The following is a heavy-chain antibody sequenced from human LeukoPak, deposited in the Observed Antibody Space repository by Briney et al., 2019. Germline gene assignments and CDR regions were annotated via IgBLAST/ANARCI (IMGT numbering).Heavy chain of an antibody. CDR1: GGSISSGGYY. CDR3: SKDSHGTLYFDP. Sequence: SQTLSLTCTVSGGSISSGGYYWSWIRQHPGKGLEWIGYIYYSGSTYYNPSLKRGVTTSVDTYKNQFTLKLRSVSAADTVVYCCSKDSHGTLYFDPWGQGTLVTVSS. V-gene: IGHV4-31*03. J-gene: IGHJ4*02. CDR2: IYYSGST. D-gene: IGHD1-1*01.